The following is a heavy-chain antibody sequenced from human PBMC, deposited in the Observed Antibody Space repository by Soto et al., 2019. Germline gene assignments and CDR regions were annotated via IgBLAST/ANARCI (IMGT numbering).Heavy chain of an antibody. D-gene: IGHD4-17*01. CDR2: IYYSGST. Sequence: SETLSLTCTVSGGSISSSAFSWGWIRQPPGKGLEWIGSIYYSGSTNYNPSLKSRVTISVDTSKNQFSLKLSSVTAADTAVYYCARASTVTTRGSRNNWFDPWGQGTLVTVSS. J-gene: IGHJ5*02. CDR1: GGSISSSAFS. V-gene: IGHV4-39*07. CDR3: ARASTVTTRGSRNNWFDP.